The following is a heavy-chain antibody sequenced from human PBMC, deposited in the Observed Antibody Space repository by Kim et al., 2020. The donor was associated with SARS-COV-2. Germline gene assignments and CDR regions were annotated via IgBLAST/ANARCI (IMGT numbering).Heavy chain of an antibody. D-gene: IGHD3-10*01. J-gene: IGHJ3*01. Sequence: ASVKVSCKASGYTFTTYGISWVRQAPGQGLEWMGWNTANTAHDGNPNYSRRLQGTVTMTTDTSTTTVYMELRSQSSDDTAVYYCARDHYHGSGDYWDDVFDLWRQGTMVTVSS. V-gene: IGHV1-18*01. CDR2: NTANTAHDGNP. CDR3: ARDHYHGSGDYWDDVFDL. CDR1: GYTFTTYG.